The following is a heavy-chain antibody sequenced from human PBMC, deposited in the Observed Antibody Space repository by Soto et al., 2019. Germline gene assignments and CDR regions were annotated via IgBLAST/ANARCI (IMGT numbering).Heavy chain of an antibody. CDR1: GFSLSTTGVG. CDR3: ARLRWVQLRGPKYYFDD. J-gene: IGHJ4*02. CDR2: IFWDDDK. Sequence: ESGPTLVNPTQTLTLTCTFSGFSLSTTGVGVGWIRQPPGKALEWLALIFWDDDKRYSPSLKNRLTITKDTSKNQVVLTMTNMDPVDTATYYCARLRWVQLRGPKYYFDDWGQGTLVTVSS. D-gene: IGHD5-12*01. V-gene: IGHV2-5*02.